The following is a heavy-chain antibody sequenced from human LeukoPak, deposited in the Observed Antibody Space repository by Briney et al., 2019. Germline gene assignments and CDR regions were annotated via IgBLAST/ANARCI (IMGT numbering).Heavy chain of an antibody. CDR2: INTDGSST. Sequence: GGSLRLSCAASGFTVRSNYMSWVRQAPGKGLVWVSRINTDGSSTNYPDSVKGRFTVSRDNAKNTLYLQMNSLRAEDTAVYYCARVIGWDEPFDIWGQGTMVTVSS. CDR1: GFTVRSNY. J-gene: IGHJ3*02. V-gene: IGHV3-74*01. CDR3: ARVIGWDEPFDI. D-gene: IGHD1-26*01.